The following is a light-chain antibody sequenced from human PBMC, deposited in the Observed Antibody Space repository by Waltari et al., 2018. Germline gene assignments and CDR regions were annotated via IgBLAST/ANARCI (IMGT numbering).Light chain of an antibody. CDR1: NIETKS. V-gene: IGLV3-21*04. J-gene: IGLJ3*02. CDR2: YDS. Sequence: PSVSVAPGKTARLTCEGENIETKSVNWYQQKAGQAPVLVMFYDSDRPSGIPERFSGSNSGNTATLTINWVEPGDEADYHCQLWDDTNNSGVFGGGTKLTVL. CDR3: QLWDDTNNSGV.